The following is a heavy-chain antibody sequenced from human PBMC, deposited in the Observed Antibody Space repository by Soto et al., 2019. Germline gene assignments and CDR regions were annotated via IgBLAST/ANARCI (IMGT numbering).Heavy chain of an antibody. Sequence: GASVKVSCKASGYTFTSNSIGWVRQAPGQGLEWMGWINVYNGNTKYAQQLQGRVTITADESTSTAYMELSSLRSEDTAVYYCARRLTTVTTYHWFDPWGQGTLVTVSS. V-gene: IGHV1-18*04. CDR3: ARRLTTVTTYHWFDP. CDR1: GYTFTSNS. D-gene: IGHD4-4*01. CDR2: INVYNGNT. J-gene: IGHJ5*02.